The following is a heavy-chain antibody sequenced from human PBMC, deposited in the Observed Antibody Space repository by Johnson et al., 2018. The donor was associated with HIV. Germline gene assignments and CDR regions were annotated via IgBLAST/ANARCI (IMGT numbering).Heavy chain of an antibody. J-gene: IGHJ3*02. D-gene: IGHD6-19*01. CDR1: GFTFRDYD. CDR2: IKQDGSEK. CDR3: ASGIAVAGGAFDI. Sequence: EVQLVESGGGLVKPGGSLRLSCAASGFTFRDYDMSWNRQAPGKGLEWVANIKQDGSEKYYVDSVKGRFTISRDNAKNSLYLQMNSLRAEDTAVYYCASGIAVAGGAFDIWGQGTMVTVSS. V-gene: IGHV3-7*05.